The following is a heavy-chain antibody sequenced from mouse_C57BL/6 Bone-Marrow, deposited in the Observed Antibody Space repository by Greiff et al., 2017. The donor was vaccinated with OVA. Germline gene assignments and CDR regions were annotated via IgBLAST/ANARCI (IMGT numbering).Heavy chain of an antibody. J-gene: IGHJ4*01. CDR3: ARCYGSSLYYAMDY. CDR2: ISGGGGNT. Sequence: EVQVVESGGGLVKPGGSLKLSCAASGFTFSSYTMSWVRQTPEKRLEWVATISGGGGNTYYPDSVKGRFTISRDNAKNTLYLQMSSLRSEDTAMYYCARCYGSSLYYAMDYWGQGTSVTVSS. CDR1: GFTFSSYT. V-gene: IGHV5-9*04. D-gene: IGHD1-1*01.